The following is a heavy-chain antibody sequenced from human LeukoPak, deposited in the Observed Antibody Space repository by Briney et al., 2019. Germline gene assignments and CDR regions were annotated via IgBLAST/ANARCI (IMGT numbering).Heavy chain of an antibody. CDR2: IYYSGST. Sequence: SETLSLTCTVSGGSISTYYWSWIRQPPGKGLEWIGYIYYSGSTNYNPSLKSRVTISVDTFKNQFSLKLSSVTAADTAVYYCARGATSLSYFDSRGQGTLVTVSS. V-gene: IGHV4-59*01. J-gene: IGHJ4*02. CDR1: GGSISTYY. CDR3: ARGATSLSYFDS. D-gene: IGHD2/OR15-2a*01.